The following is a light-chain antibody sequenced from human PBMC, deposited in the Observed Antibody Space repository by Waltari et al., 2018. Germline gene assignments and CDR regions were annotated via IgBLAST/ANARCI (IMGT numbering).Light chain of an antibody. CDR1: QSVLNSANNENY. CDR2: WAS. V-gene: IGKV4-1*01. CDR3: QQYYSPPLT. J-gene: IGKJ4*01. Sequence: DIVMTQSPDSLAVSLGERAAINCKSNQSVLNSANNENYLTWYQKKPGQPPKLLIYWASTRESGVPDRFSGSGSGTDFTLTISSLQAEDVAVYYCQQYYSPPLTFGGGTKVEIK.